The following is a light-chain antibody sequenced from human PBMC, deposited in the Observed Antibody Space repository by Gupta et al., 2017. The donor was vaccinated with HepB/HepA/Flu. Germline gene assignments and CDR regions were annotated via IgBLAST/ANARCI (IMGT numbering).Light chain of an antibody. CDR1: TSDIGGYNC. V-gene: IGLV2-14*03. CDR2: DDS. Sequence: APTQPAAVSGAPGQPITISCTGTTSDIGGYNCVSWYQQYPGRDPKRLIFDDSNRPSGISDRFSGSKSGNKASLTITGLQAEEEADDYCGSSSTSGTLEVFGGGTKLTVL. J-gene: IGLJ2*01. CDR3: GSSSTSGTLEV.